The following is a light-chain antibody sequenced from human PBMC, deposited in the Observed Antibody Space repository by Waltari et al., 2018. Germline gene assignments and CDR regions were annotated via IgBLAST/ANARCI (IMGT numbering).Light chain of an antibody. V-gene: IGKV3-11*01. Sequence: EIVLTQSPATLSLSPGERATLSCRASQSVSSYLAWYQQKPGQAPRLLIYDASNRVTGIPARCSGSGSGTDFTLTISSLEPEDFAVYYCQQRSNWPPLTFGGGTKVEIK. J-gene: IGKJ4*01. CDR1: QSVSSY. CDR2: DAS. CDR3: QQRSNWPPLT.